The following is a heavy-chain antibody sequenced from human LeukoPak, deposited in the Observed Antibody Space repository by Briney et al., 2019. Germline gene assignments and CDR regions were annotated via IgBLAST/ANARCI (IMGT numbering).Heavy chain of an antibody. J-gene: IGHJ3*02. CDR2: IYYSGST. D-gene: IGHD3-22*01. V-gene: IGHV4-39*07. Sequence: SETLSLTCTVSGGSISSSSYYWGWIRQPPGKGLEWIGSIYYSGSTYYNPSLKSRVTISVDTSKNQFSLKLSSVTAADTAVYYCARDTGYYYDSSGGDAFDIWGQGTMVTVSS. CDR3: ARDTGYYYDSSGGDAFDI. CDR1: GGSISSSSYY.